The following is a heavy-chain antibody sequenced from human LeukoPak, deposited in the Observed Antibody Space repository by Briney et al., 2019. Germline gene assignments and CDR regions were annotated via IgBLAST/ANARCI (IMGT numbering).Heavy chain of an antibody. D-gene: IGHD3-16*02. CDR2: ISYDGNNK. CDR1: GFTFSNCA. Sequence: GRSLRLSCAASGFTFSNCAVHWVRQAPGKGLEWVAVISYDGNNKYYADSVKGRFTISRDNSKSTLYLQMNSLRVADTAVYYCARGLLPVNWYFDLWGRGALVTVSS. J-gene: IGHJ2*01. CDR3: ARGLLPVNWYFDL. V-gene: IGHV3-30-3*01.